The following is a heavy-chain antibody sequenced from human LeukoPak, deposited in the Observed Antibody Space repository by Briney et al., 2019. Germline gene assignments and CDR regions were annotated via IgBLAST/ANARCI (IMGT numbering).Heavy chain of an antibody. J-gene: IGHJ4*02. Sequence: TSETPSLTCTVSGGSISSYYWSWIRQPAGKGLEWIGRIFTSGTTKYNPSLKSRVTMSVDTSKNQFSLKLSSVTAADTAVYYCARDRGMSTMDYWGQGTLVTVSS. CDR1: GGSISSYY. V-gene: IGHV4-4*07. CDR2: IFTSGTT. D-gene: IGHD2-2*01. CDR3: ARDRGMSTMDY.